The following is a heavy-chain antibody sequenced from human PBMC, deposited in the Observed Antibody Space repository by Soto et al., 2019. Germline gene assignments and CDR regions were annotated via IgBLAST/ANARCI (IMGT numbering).Heavy chain of an antibody. CDR2: IYHTGST. CDR1: GGSISTSY. V-gene: IGHV4-59*12. J-gene: IGHJ4*02. Sequence: SETLSLTCNVSGGSISTSYWTWIRQPPGKGLEWIGYIYHTGSTHYNPSLKSRVTISVDRSKNQSSLKLSSVTAADTAVYYCARVPDYWGQGTLVTVSS. CDR3: ARVPDY.